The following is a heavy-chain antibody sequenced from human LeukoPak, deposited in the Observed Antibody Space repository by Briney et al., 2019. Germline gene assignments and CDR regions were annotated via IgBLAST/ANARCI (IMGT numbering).Heavy chain of an antibody. CDR3: ARVSVRGRVTAY. CDR2: ISAYNGNT. J-gene: IGHJ4*02. D-gene: IGHD2-21*02. V-gene: IGHV1-18*04. CDR1: GYTFTGYY. Sequence: ASVKVSCKASGYTFTGYYMHWARQAPGQGLEWMGWISAYNGNTNYAQKLQGRVTMTTDTSTSTAYMELRSLRSDDTAVYYCARVSVRGRVTAYWGQGTLVTVSS.